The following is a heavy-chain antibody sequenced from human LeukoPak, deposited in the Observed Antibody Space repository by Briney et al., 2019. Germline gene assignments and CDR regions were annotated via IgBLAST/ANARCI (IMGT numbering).Heavy chain of an antibody. CDR2: IYTSGST. D-gene: IGHD3-22*01. Sequence: SETLSLTCTVSGGSISSGSYYWSWIRQPAGKGLEWIGRIYTSGSTNYNPSLKSRVTISVDTSKNQFSLKLSSVTAADTAVYYCARDFPHPYYYDSSGYYGVYYYYMDVWGKGTTVTVSS. CDR3: ARDFPHPYYYDSSGYYGVYYYYMDV. V-gene: IGHV4-61*02. J-gene: IGHJ6*03. CDR1: GGSISSGSYY.